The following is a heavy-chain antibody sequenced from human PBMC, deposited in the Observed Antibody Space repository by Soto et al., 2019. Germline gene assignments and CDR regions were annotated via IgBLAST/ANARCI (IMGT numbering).Heavy chain of an antibody. D-gene: IGHD3-10*01. J-gene: IGHJ6*02. CDR2: IMPIFGTT. V-gene: IGHV1-69*01. CDR1: GGTFGNYI. Sequence: QVLLLQSGAEVKKPGSSVKVSCKASGGTFGNYIISWVRRAPGQGLEWMGGIMPIFGTTYYVQKFQGRVTIYADESTTTVYMELNSLRSVDTAVYFWEAVVGFADCPVVWGQGTTVAVSS. CDR3: EAVVGFADCPVV.